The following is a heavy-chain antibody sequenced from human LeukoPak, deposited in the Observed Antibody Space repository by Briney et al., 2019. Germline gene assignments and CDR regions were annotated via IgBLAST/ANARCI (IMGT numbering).Heavy chain of an antibody. J-gene: IGHJ4*02. CDR1: GFTVSSNY. CDR3: ARDPGLAHFDY. D-gene: IGHD6-19*01. V-gene: IGHV3-21*01. CDR2: ISSSSSYI. Sequence: PGGSLRLSCAASGFTVSSNYMSWVRQAPGKGLEWVSSISSSSSYIYYADSVKGRFTISRDNAKNSLYLQMNSLRAEDTAVYYCARDPGLAHFDYWGQGTLVTVSS.